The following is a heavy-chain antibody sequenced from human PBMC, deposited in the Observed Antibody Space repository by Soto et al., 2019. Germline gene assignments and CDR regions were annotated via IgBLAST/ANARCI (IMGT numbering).Heavy chain of an antibody. V-gene: IGHV4-34*01. D-gene: IGHD6-6*01. CDR3: ARTSRFEY. CDR1: GGSFSGYY. CDR2: INHRGST. Sequence: QVQLQQWGAGLLKPSETLSLTCAVYGGSFSGYYWSWIRQPPGKGLEWIGEINHRGSTNYNPSLKSRFTISVDTSRKQFSLKLRSVTAADTAVYYCARTSRFEYWGQGTLVTVSS. J-gene: IGHJ4*02.